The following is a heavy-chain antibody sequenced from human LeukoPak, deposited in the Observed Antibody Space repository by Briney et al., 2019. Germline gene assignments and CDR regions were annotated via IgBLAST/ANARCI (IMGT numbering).Heavy chain of an antibody. CDR2: ISAYNGNT. V-gene: IGHV1-18*01. CDR1: GGTFSSYA. CDR3: ARSRPEDYDFWSGYLSTYYFDY. D-gene: IGHD3-3*01. J-gene: IGHJ4*02. Sequence: GASVKVSCKASGGTFSSYAISWVRQAPGQGLEWMGWISAYNGNTNYAQKLQGRVTMTTDTSTSTAYMELRSLRSDDTAVYYCARSRPEDYDFWSGYLSTYYFDYWGQGTLVTVSS.